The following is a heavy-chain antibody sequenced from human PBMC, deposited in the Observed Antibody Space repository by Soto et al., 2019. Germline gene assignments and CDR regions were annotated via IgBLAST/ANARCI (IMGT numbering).Heavy chain of an antibody. J-gene: IGHJ4*02. V-gene: IGHV1-2*02. CDR3: ARDRAGGCGGDCYSGY. CDR1: GYTFTGYY. Sequence: QVQLVQSGAEVKKPGASVKVSCKASGYTFTGYYMHWVRQAPGQGLEWMGWINPNSGGTHYAQKFQGRVTMTRDTSISTAYMELSRLRSDDTAVYYCARDRAGGCGGDCYSGYWGQGTLVTVSS. D-gene: IGHD2-21*02. CDR2: INPNSGGT.